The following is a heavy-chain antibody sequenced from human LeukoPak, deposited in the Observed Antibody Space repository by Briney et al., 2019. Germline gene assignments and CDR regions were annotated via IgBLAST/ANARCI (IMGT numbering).Heavy chain of an antibody. V-gene: IGHV5-51*01. CDR3: ACRDLTSTWSFP. CDR1: GYSFTSYW. CDR2: IYPGDSRI. J-gene: IGHJ5*02. D-gene: IGHD6-13*01. Sequence: GESLKISSQGFGYSFTSYWIGWVRQMPGKGMGWMGVIYPGDSRIRYNPSFQGQVTISVDKSISTAYLQWVSLKASDTAMYYCACRDLTSTWSFPWGQGTLVTVSS.